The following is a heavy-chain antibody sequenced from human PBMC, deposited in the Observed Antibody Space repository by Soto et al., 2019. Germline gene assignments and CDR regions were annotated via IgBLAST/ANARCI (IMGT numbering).Heavy chain of an antibody. CDR3: VRGGSNYAS. CDR2: IKPDKSEK. V-gene: IGHV3-7*01. D-gene: IGHD4-4*01. Sequence: EVQLVESGGGLVQPGGSLRLSCTASGFTFSDSWMTWVRQAPGKGLEWVARIKPDKSEKKYADSVKGRFSISRDNAKNSMYLQMDSLRGEDTAVYYCVRGGSNYASWGQGTLVTVSS. CDR1: GFTFSDSW. J-gene: IGHJ5*02.